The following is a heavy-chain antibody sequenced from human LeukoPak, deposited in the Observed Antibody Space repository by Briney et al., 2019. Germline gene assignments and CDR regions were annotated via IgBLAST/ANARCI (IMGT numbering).Heavy chain of an antibody. CDR2: ISSRSSAI. CDR1: GFTFSDYS. Sequence: GGSLRLSCAASGFTFSDYSMNWVRQAPGKGLEWVSYISSRSSAIYYADSVEGRFTISRDNAKNSLYLQMNSLRAEDTAVYYCARGVYGDPFDYWGQGTLVTISS. D-gene: IGHD4-17*01. J-gene: IGHJ4*02. CDR3: ARGVYGDPFDY. V-gene: IGHV3-48*01.